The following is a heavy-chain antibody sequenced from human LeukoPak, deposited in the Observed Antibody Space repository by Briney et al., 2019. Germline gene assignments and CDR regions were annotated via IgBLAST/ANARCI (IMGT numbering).Heavy chain of an antibody. J-gene: IGHJ4*02. Sequence: PGGSLRLSCAASGFTFNNHGIHWVRQAPGKGLEWVAFIRYDGSNKYYADSVKGRFTISRDNSKNTLYLQMNRLRVEDTAVYYCAKHVGVVVVAVADYWGQGTLVTVSS. V-gene: IGHV3-30*02. CDR2: IRYDGSNK. CDR1: GFTFNNHG. CDR3: AKHVGVVVVAVADY. D-gene: IGHD2-15*01.